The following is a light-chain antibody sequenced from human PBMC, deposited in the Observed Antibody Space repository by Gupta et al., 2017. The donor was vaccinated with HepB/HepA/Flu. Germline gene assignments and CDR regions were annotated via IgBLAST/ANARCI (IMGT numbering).Light chain of an antibody. CDR2: KAS. CDR1: QKISNW. Sequence: DIQMTQSPSTLSASIGDRVTITCRANQKISNWLAWYQQKPGKAPKLLIYKASSLESGVSSRFSGSGSGTEFTLTISILQPDDFATYYCQHDNNYSRAFGQGTKVEI. V-gene: IGKV1-5*03. J-gene: IGKJ1*01. CDR3: QHDNNYSRA.